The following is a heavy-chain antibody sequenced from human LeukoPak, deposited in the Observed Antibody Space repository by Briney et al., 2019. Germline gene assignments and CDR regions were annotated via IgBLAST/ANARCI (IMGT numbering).Heavy chain of an antibody. Sequence: SVKVSCRASGGTFSSYAISWVRQAPGQGLEWMGGIIPIFGTANYAQKFQGRVTITADESTSTAYMELSSLRSEDTAVYYCAREGYSYGKYYFDYWGQGTLVTVSS. CDR1: GGTFSSYA. CDR2: IIPIFGTA. V-gene: IGHV1-69*13. J-gene: IGHJ4*02. D-gene: IGHD5-18*01. CDR3: AREGYSYGKYYFDY.